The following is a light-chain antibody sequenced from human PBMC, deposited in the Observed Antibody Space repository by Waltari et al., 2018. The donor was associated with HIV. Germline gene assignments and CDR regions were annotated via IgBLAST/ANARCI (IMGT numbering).Light chain of an antibody. V-gene: IGLV1-47*01. Sequence: QSVLTQPPSASGTPGQRVTISCSGSTSNIGSNFVYWYQHLPGMAPKLLIYKNLYRPSGGPDRLSGSKSGFSASLAISGLRSDDAADYYCASWDDTLSGYVAFGGGTKLTVL. CDR2: KNL. CDR1: TSNIGSNF. CDR3: ASWDDTLSGYVA. J-gene: IGLJ2*01.